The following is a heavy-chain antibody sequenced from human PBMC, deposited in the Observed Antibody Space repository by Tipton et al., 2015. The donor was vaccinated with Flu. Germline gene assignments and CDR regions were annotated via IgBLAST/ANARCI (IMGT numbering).Heavy chain of an antibody. J-gene: IGHJ4*02. CDR1: GGSFRGYY. V-gene: IGHV4-34*01. CDR3: ARGLYGSGCYQRRYFDY. Sequence: LRLSCAVYGGSFRGYYLHWIRQPPGKGLEWIGEINHSGRTKYNPAPMSRVTISVDTTKNYFPLMLSSVTAADTAVYYCARGLYGSGCYQRRYFDYWGQGTLVTVSS. D-gene: IGHD3-10*01. CDR2: INHSGRT.